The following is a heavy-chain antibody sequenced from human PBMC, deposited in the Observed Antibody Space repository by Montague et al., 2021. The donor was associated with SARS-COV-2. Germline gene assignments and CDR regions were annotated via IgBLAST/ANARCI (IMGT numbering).Heavy chain of an antibody. Sequence: SEILSLTCTVSGGSISPYYWTWIRQPPGKGLEWIGYIYYTGNTKYNPSLKSRVTISVDTSKNQFSLNLKSVTAADTAVYYCARDRGRYFDSGGDNGLDSWGQGTLVTVSS. CDR2: IYYTGNT. V-gene: IGHV4-59*01. CDR3: ARDRGRYFDSGGDNGLDS. CDR1: GGSISPYY. J-gene: IGHJ5*01. D-gene: IGHD3-9*01.